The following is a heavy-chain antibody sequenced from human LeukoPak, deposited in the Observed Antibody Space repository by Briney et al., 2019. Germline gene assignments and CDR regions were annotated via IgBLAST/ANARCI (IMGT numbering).Heavy chain of an antibody. D-gene: IGHD2-2*01. Sequence: ASETLSLTCTVSGGSISNYYWTWIRHPPGKGLEWVGHISDSGSANYNPSLKSRVTIPGGTSKNQVALNKGSVTAADTAVYYCATDKGYHYYWGQGTLVSVSS. V-gene: IGHV4-59*01. CDR1: GGSISNYY. J-gene: IGHJ4*02. CDR3: ATDKGYHYY. CDR2: ISDSGSA.